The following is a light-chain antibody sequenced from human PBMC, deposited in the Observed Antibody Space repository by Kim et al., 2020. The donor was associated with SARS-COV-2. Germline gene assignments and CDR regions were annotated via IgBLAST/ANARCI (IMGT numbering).Light chain of an antibody. CDR2: DVS. CDR3: CSYAGGSSV. J-gene: IGLJ1*01. CDR1: SSDVGGYTY. V-gene: IGLV2-11*01. Sequence: PGQSVTISCTGTSSDVGGYTYVSWYQQHPGKAPKLMIYDVSKRPSGVPDRFSGSKSGNTASLTVSGLQADDEADYYCCSYAGGSSVFGTGTKVTVL.